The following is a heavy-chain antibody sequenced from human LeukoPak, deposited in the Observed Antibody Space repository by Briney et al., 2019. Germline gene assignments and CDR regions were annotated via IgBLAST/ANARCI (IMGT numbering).Heavy chain of an antibody. CDR2: MSGRGGST. CDR3: AKDREYSYVYDAFDI. Sequence: PGGSLRLSCAASGFTFSSYAMSWVRQAPGKGLEWVSGMSGRGGSTYYADSVKGRFTISRDNSKNTLYLQMNTLRAEDTAVYYCAKDREYSYVYDAFDIWGQGTLVTVSS. V-gene: IGHV3-23*01. D-gene: IGHD3-16*01. J-gene: IGHJ3*02. CDR1: GFTFSSYA.